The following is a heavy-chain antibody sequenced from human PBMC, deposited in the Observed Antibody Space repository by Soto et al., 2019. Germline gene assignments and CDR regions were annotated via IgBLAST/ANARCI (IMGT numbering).Heavy chain of an antibody. CDR3: AREYSSSWYYLDY. CDR1: GFTVSSNY. Sequence: EVQLVESGGGLVQPGGSLRLSCAASGFTVSSNYMSWVRRAPGKGLEWVSVIYSGGSTYYADSVKGRFTISRDNSKNTLYLQMNSLRAEDTAVYYCAREYSSSWYYLDYWGQGTLVTVSS. V-gene: IGHV3-66*01. CDR2: IYSGGST. J-gene: IGHJ4*02. D-gene: IGHD6-13*01.